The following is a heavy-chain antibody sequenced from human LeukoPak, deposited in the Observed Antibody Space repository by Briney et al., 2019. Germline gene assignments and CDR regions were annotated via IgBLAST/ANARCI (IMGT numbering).Heavy chain of an antibody. CDR3: ASDRRGNDHDHDN. V-gene: IGHV4-38-2*01. CDR1: GYSISRGYF. D-gene: IGHD1-1*01. J-gene: IGHJ4*02. Sequence: SETLSLTCGVSGYSISRGYFWGWIRQPPGKGLEWIGSIHHGGSTYYNPSLKSRVIISVDTPKNQVSLKLGSVTAADTAVYCCASDRRGNDHDHDNWGQGTLVTVSS. CDR2: IHHGGST.